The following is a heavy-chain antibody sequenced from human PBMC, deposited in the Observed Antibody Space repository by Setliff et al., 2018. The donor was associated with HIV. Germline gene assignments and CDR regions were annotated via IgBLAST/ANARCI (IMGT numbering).Heavy chain of an antibody. CDR3: ARTREMVRGVITPAFDY. CDR2: IIPIFGTA. D-gene: IGHD3-10*01. V-gene: IGHV1-69*05. J-gene: IGHJ4*02. CDR1: GGTFSSYT. Sequence: GASVKVSCKASGGTFSSYTINWVRQAPGQGLEWMGGIIPIFGTANYAQKSQGRVTITTDESTSTAYMELSSLRSEDTALYYCARTREMVRGVITPAFDYWGLGTLVTVSS.